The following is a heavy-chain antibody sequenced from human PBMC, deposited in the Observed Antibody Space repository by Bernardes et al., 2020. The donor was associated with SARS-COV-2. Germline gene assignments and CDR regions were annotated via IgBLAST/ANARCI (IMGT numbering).Heavy chain of an antibody. D-gene: IGHD1-26*01. V-gene: IGHV4-59*01. CDR3: ARVARGGSYARNDFDF. CDR2: IYFSGST. Sequence: SETLSLTCSVSGGSISPYYWSWIRQPPEKGLEWIGFIYFSGSTNYKTSLKSRVTMSVDTSKNQFSLQLSSVSAADTAVYYCARVARGGSYARNDFDFWGQGILVTV. J-gene: IGHJ4*02. CDR1: GGSISPYY.